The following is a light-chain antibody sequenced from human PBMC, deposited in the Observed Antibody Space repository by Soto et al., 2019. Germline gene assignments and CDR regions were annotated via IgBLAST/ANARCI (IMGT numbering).Light chain of an antibody. CDR2: GVT. J-gene: IGLJ1*01. Sequence: QSALTQPASVSGSPGQSITISCTGTSSDVGAYNYVSWYQHHPGKVPKLLICGVTNRPSGVSDRFSGSKSGNTASLTISGLQAEDEADYYCSSKRDSSTLFVFGTGTKVTVL. CDR3: SSKRDSSTLFV. V-gene: IGLV2-14*01. CDR1: SSDVGAYNY.